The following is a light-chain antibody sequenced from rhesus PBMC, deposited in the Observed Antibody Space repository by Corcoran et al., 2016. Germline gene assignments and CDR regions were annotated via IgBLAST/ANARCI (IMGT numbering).Light chain of an antibody. Sequence: DIQMTQSPSSLSASVGDKVTITCRASQGISSWLAWYQQKPGKAPKLLIYKASSLQSGVPSRFSGSGSGTDFTLTISSLPPEDFATYYCLQYSSSPYSFCQGTKVEIK. V-gene: IGKV1-22*01. CDR2: KAS. CDR3: LQYSSSPYS. J-gene: IGKJ2*01. CDR1: QGISSW.